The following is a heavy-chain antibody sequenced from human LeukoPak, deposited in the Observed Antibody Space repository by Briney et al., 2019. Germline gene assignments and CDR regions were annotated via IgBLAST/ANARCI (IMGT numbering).Heavy chain of an antibody. CDR3: ARPPYQPLWIDY. Sequence: PGGSLRLSCAASGFTFNNYWMSWVRQPPGKGLEWVANIKHDGSEKYCVDSVEGRFTISRDNAKNSLHLQMNSLRAEDTAVYYRARPPYQPLWIDYWGQGTLVTVSS. V-gene: IGHV3-7*01. J-gene: IGHJ4*02. CDR1: GFTFNNYW. D-gene: IGHD2-2*01. CDR2: IKHDGSEK.